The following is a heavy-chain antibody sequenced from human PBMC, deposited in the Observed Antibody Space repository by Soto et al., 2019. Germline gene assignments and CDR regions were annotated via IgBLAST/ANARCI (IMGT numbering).Heavy chain of an antibody. D-gene: IGHD6-19*01. CDR1: GGPISSYY. J-gene: IGHJ4*02. Sequence: QVQLQESGPGLVKPSETLSLNCTVSGGPISSYYWSWIRQSPGKGLEWIGYIYYSGSTSYNPSLNSRVAIPVDTSTNQFSLELSSVTAADTAVYYCARGSSGWPPRLDYWGQGTLVSVSS. CDR2: IYYSGST. V-gene: IGHV4-59*01. CDR3: ARGSSGWPPRLDY.